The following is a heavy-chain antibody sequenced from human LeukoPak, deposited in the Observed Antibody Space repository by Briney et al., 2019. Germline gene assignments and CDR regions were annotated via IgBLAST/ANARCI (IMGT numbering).Heavy chain of an antibody. J-gene: IGHJ5*02. V-gene: IGHV4-59*01. CDR3: ARERVAGNIDL. CDR2: IYYTGST. CDR1: GGSISSYY. Sequence: SETLSLTCTLSGGSISSYYWSWVRQPPGKGLEWVGYIYYTGSTNYNPSLKSRVTISVDTSKTQFSLKLSSVTAADTAVYYCARERVAGNIDLWGQGTLVTVSS. D-gene: IGHD6-19*01.